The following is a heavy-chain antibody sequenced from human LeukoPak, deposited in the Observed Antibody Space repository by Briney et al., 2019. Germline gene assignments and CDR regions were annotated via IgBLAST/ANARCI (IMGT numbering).Heavy chain of an antibody. CDR1: GGTFSSYA. CDR2: IIPIFGTA. D-gene: IGHD3-3*01. J-gene: IGHJ5*02. CDR3: ARIPLHRFWSGSRNWFDP. Sequence: LVKVSCKASGGTFSSYATSWVRQAPGQGLEWMGGIIPIFGTANYAQKFQGRVTITADESTSTAYMELSSLRSEDTAVYYCARIPLHRFWSGSRNWFDPWGQGTLVTVSS. V-gene: IGHV1-69*01.